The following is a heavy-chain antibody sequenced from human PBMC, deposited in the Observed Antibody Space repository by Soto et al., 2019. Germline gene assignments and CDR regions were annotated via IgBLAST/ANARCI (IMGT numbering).Heavy chain of an antibody. CDR3: ARDPDNWNYGDYFDY. V-gene: IGHV3-21*01. CDR2: ISSSSSYI. J-gene: IGHJ4*02. Sequence: GSLRLSCAASGFTFSSYSMNWVRQAPGKGLEWVSSISSSSSYIYYADSVKGRFTISRDNAKNSLYLQMNSLRAEDTAVYYCARDPDNWNYGDYFDYWGQGTQVTVSS. D-gene: IGHD1-7*01. CDR1: GFTFSSYS.